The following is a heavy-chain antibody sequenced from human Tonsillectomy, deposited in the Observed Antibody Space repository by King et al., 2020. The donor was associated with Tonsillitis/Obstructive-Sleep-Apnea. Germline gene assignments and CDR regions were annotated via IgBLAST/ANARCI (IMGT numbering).Heavy chain of an antibody. CDR3: ARGPIPYDILTGYFNY. D-gene: IGHD3-9*01. Sequence: VQLVESGGGLVQPGGSLRLSCAASGFTFSSYWMHWVRQAPGKGLVWVSRINSDESSTGYADSVKGRFTISRDNAKNTLYLQMNSLRAEDTAVYYCARGPIPYDILTGYFNYWGQGTLVIVSS. CDR1: GFTFSSYW. CDR2: INSDESST. J-gene: IGHJ4*02. V-gene: IGHV3-74*02.